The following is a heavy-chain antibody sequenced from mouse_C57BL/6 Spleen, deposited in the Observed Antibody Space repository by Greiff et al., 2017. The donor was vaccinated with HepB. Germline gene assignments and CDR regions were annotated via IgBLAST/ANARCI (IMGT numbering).Heavy chain of an antibody. CDR3: AKGSTFYGSSYGYFDV. Sequence: EVQRVESGPGLVKPSQSLSLTCSVTGYSITSGYYWNWIRQFPGNNLEWMGYISYDGSNNYNPSLKNRISITRDTSKNQFFLKLNSVTTEDTATYYCAKGSTFYGSSYGYFDVWGTGTTVTVSS. CDR1: GYSITSGYY. J-gene: IGHJ1*03. CDR2: ISYDGSN. D-gene: IGHD1-1*01. V-gene: IGHV3-6*01.